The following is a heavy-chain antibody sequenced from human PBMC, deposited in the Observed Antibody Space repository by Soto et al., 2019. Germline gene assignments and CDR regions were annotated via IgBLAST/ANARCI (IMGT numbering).Heavy chain of an antibody. J-gene: IGHJ4*02. Sequence: GGSLRLSCAASGFTFSSHDMHWVRGEGLQWVSPIGTVGDPNFADSVKGRFTISRDNSNNTLFLQMNSLRAEDTAVYYCAKSRYSDSSGDFYDYWGQGTLVTVSS. CDR2: IGTVGDP. V-gene: IGHV3-13*05. CDR3: AKSRYSDSSGDFYDY. D-gene: IGHD3-22*01. CDR1: GFTFSSHD.